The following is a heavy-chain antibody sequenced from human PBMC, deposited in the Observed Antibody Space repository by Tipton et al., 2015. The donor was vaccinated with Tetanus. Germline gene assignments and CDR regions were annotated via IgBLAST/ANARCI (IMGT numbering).Heavy chain of an antibody. CDR2: IDPNSGGT. D-gene: IGHD3-22*01. CDR1: GYTFTGYY. J-gene: IGHJ6*02. V-gene: IGHV1-2*02. CDR3: ARDRGDYIYYGMDV. Sequence: QLVQSGAEVKKPGASAKVSCKASGYTFTGYYMYWVRQAPGQGLEWMGWIDPNSGGTVYAQKFHGRVTMTRDTSISTAYMELRSLRSDDTAVYYCARDRGDYIYYGMDVWGPGTTVTVS.